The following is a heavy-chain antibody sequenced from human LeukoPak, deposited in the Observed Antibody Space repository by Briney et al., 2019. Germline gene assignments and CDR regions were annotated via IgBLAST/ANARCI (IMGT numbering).Heavy chain of an antibody. D-gene: IGHD5-24*01. Sequence: GGSLRLSCAASGFTFSDYYMSWIRQAPGKGLEWVANIKQDGSEKYYVDSVKGRFTISRDNAKNSLYLQMNSLRNVDTAVYYCAREMATINVFDCWGQGTLVTVSS. V-gene: IGHV3-7*04. CDR2: IKQDGSEK. CDR1: GFTFSDYY. CDR3: AREMATINVFDC. J-gene: IGHJ4*02.